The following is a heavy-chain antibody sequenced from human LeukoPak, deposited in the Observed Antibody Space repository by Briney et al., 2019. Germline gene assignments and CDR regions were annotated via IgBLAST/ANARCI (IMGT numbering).Heavy chain of an antibody. Sequence: GGSLRLSCAAPGFTFSSYAMSWVRQAPGKGLEWVSAISGSGGSTYYADSVKGRFTISRDNSKNTLYLQMNSLRAEDTAVYYCAKLSYYGSGSYIYWGQGTLVTVSS. D-gene: IGHD3-10*01. V-gene: IGHV3-23*01. CDR2: ISGSGGST. J-gene: IGHJ4*02. CDR1: GFTFSSYA. CDR3: AKLSYYGSGSYIY.